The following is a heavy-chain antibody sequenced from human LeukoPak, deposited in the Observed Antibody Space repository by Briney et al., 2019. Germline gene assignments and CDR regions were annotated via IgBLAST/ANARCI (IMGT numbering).Heavy chain of an antibody. CDR3: ATPQPGGSYCLDY. Sequence: ASVKVSCKVSGYILTELSMHWVRQAPGKGLEWMGGFDPEDGETIYAQKFQGRVTMTEDTSTDTAYMELSSLRSEDTAVYYCATPQPGGSYCLDYWGQGTLVTVSS. CDR1: GYILTELS. V-gene: IGHV1-24*01. J-gene: IGHJ4*02. CDR2: FDPEDGET. D-gene: IGHD1-26*01.